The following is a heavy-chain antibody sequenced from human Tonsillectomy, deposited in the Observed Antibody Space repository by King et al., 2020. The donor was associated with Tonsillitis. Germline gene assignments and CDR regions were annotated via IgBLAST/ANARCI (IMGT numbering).Heavy chain of an antibody. J-gene: IGHJ4*02. Sequence: VQLVESGGGLVQPGRSLRLSCTASGFTFGDYAMNWFRQAPGKGLEWVGFIRSKVYGGTTDYAASVKGRFTISRDVSKTTAYMQMNSLKTEDTAVYYCTRDVEADYNGSGSYPHFDYWGQGTLVTVSS. CDR3: TRDVEADYNGSGSYPHFDY. CDR1: GFTFGDYA. CDR2: IRSKVYGGTT. D-gene: IGHD3-10*01. V-gene: IGHV3-49*03.